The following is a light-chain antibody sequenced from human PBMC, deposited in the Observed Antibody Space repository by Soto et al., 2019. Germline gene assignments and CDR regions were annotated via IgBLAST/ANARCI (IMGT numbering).Light chain of an antibody. J-gene: IGLJ3*02. Sequence: QSALTQPPSASGSPGQSVTISCTGTSSDVGGYKYVSWYQQHPGKAPKLMIYEVSKRPSGVPDRFSGSKSRNTASLTVSGLQAEDEADYYCSSYAGSNHNWVFGGGTKLTVL. V-gene: IGLV2-8*01. CDR3: SSYAGSNHNWV. CDR2: EVS. CDR1: SSDVGGYKY.